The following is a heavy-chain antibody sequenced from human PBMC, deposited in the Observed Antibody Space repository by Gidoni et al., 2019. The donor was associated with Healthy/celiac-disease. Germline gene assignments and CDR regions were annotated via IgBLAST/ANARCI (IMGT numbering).Heavy chain of an antibody. D-gene: IGHD2-2*02. V-gene: IGHV4-34*01. CDR3: ARSKDIEVVPAAIPPMDV. J-gene: IGHJ6*02. CDR1: GGSFSGYY. CDR2: INHSGST. Sequence: QVQLQQWGAGLLKPSETLSLTCAVYGGSFSGYYWSWIRQPPGKGLEWIGEINHSGSTNYNPSLKSRVTISVDTSKNQFSLKLSSVTAADTAVYYCARSKDIEVVPAAIPPMDVWGQGTTVTVSS.